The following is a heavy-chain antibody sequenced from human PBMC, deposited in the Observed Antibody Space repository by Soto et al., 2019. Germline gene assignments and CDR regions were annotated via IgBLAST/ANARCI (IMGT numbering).Heavy chain of an antibody. CDR3: ASLKPAMAPDPFDY. J-gene: IGHJ4*02. V-gene: IGHV3-30-3*01. CDR1: GFTFSSYA. Sequence: GGSLRLSCAASGFTFSSYAMHWVRQAPGKGLEWVAVISYDGSNKYYADSVKGRFTISRDNSKNTLYLQMNSLRAEDTAVYYCASLKPAMAPDPFDYWGQGTLVTVSS. D-gene: IGHD5-18*01. CDR2: ISYDGSNK.